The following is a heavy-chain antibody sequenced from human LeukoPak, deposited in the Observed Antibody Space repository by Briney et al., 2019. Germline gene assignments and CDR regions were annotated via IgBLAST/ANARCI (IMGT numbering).Heavy chain of an antibody. CDR1: GFTFDDYA. Sequence: GGSLRLSCAASGFTFDDYAMHWVRQAPGKGLEWVSGISWNSGSIGYADSVKGRFTISRDNAKNSLYLQMNSLRAEDTALYYCAKGRAAAGIHWGQGTLVTVSS. V-gene: IGHV3-9*01. D-gene: IGHD6-13*01. CDR2: ISWNSGSI. J-gene: IGHJ4*02. CDR3: AKGRAAAGIH.